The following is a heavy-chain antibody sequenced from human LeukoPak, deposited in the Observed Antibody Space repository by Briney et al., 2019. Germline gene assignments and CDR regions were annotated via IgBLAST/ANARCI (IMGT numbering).Heavy chain of an antibody. CDR3: VKAQYDFWSGLDY. CDR1: GFTFSRYP. V-gene: IGHV3-64D*09. J-gene: IGHJ4*02. D-gene: IGHD3-3*01. Sequence: GGSLRLSCAASGFTFSRYPMHWVRQAPGKGLEYVSAISGNGGSTYYADSVKGRFTISRDNSKNTLYLQMSSLRTEDTAIYYCVKAQYDFWSGLDYWGQGTLVTVSS. CDR2: ISGNGGST.